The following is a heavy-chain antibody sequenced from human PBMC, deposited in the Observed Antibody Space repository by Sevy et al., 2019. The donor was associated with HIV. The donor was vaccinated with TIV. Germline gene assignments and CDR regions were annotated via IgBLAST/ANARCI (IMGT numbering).Heavy chain of an antibody. D-gene: IGHD2-21*01. J-gene: IGHJ3*02. CDR2: FFHSGTT. CDR3: ARSRAYPRDSDDGFAN. V-gene: IGHV4-59*01. CDR1: DASITTNY. Sequence: SETLSLTCLVSDASITTNYWSWIRQAPGKGLEWIGYFFHSGTTNYNRSLKSRVPISGDTSKNEFSLRLTSVTAADTAVYYCARSRAYPRDSDDGFANWGQGTMVTVSS.